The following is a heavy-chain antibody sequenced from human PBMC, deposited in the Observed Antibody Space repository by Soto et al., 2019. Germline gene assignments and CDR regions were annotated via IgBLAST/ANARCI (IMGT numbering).Heavy chain of an antibody. CDR2: IIPIFGTA. Sequence: SVKVSCKASGGTFSSYAISWVRQAPGQGLEWMGGIIPIFGTANYAQKFQGRVTITADESTSTAYMELSSLRSEDTAVYYCARPRKGYFYDSSGYYAPFDYWGQGTLVTVSS. J-gene: IGHJ4*02. CDR1: GGTFSSYA. V-gene: IGHV1-69*13. CDR3: ARPRKGYFYDSSGYYAPFDY. D-gene: IGHD3-22*01.